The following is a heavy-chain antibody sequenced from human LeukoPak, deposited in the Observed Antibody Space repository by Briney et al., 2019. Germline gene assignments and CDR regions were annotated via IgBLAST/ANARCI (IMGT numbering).Heavy chain of an antibody. V-gene: IGHV3-15*01. CDR3: TTSPSGFLTGYHPYPPDY. J-gene: IGHJ4*02. CDR1: GFTFSNAW. Sequence: PGGSLRLSCAASGFTFSNAWMSWVRQAPGKGLEGVARIKRRSDGATTDYAAPVKGRFTISRDDSKNTLYLQMNSLKTEDTAVYYCTTSPSGFLTGYHPYPPDYWGQGTLVTVSS. D-gene: IGHD3-9*01. CDR2: IKRRSDGATT.